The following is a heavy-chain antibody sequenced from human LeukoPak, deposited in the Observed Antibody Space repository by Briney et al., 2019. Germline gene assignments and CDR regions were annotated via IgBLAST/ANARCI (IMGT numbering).Heavy chain of an antibody. CDR1: GFTFSDYY. Sequence: GGSLRLSCAASGFTFSDYYMSWIRQAPGKGLEWVSYISSSGSTIYYADSVKGRFTISRDNAKNSLYLQMNSPRAEDTAVYYCASGTATTYFDYWGQGTLVTVSS. V-gene: IGHV3-11*01. CDR2: ISSSGSTI. CDR3: ASGTATTYFDY. D-gene: IGHD4-17*01. J-gene: IGHJ4*02.